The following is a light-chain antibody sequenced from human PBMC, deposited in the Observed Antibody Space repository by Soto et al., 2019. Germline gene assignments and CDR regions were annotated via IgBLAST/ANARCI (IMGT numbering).Light chain of an antibody. CDR3: CAYAGSYTLSV. Sequence: QSALTQPRSVSGSPGQSVTISCTGTSSDVGGYNYVSWYQQHPGKAPKLMIYDVTKRPSGVPDRFPGSKSGNTAALTISGLQAEDEADYYCCAYAGSYTLSVFGTGTKVTVL. J-gene: IGLJ1*01. CDR2: DVT. CDR1: SSDVGGYNY. V-gene: IGLV2-11*01.